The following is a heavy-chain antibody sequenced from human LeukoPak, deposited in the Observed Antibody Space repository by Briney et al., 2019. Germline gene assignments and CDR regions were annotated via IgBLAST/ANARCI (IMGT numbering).Heavy chain of an antibody. V-gene: IGHV3-11*01. CDR3: ARDRGPSSLWFGELTFSGAFDI. CDR1: GFTFSDYY. CDR2: ISTSSSTI. J-gene: IGHJ3*02. D-gene: IGHD3-10*01. Sequence: GGSLRLSCAASGFTFSDYYISWIRQAPGKGLEWLSYISTSSSTIYYADSVKGRFTISRDNAKNSLYLQMNSLRAEDTAVYYCARDRGPSSLWFGELTFSGAFDIWGQGTMVTVSS.